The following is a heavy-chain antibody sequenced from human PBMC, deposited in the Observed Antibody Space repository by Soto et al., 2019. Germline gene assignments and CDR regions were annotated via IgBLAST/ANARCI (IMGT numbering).Heavy chain of an antibody. CDR2: INPNSGGT. Sequence: ASVKESCKSSGYTFTVYYIHWVLQAPGQGLEWMGWINPNSGGTNYAQKFQGRVTMTRDTSISTAYMELSRLRSDDTAVYYCARLGSMTTVDYWGQGTLVTVSS. V-gene: IGHV1-2*02. CDR3: ARLGSMTTVDY. D-gene: IGHD4-17*01. CDR1: GYTFTVYY. J-gene: IGHJ4*02.